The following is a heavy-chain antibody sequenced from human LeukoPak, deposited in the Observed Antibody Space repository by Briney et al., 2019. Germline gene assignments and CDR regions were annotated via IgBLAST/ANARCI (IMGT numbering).Heavy chain of an antibody. D-gene: IGHD3-22*01. CDR2: IYSGGST. CDR1: GFTVSSNY. CDR3: ASSDSSGLGDYFDY. J-gene: IGHJ4*02. Sequence: GGSLRLSCAASGFTVSSNYMSWARQAPGKGLEWVSVIYSGGSTYYADSVKGRFTISRDNSKNTLYLQMNSLRAEDTAVYYCASSDSSGLGDYFDYWGQGTLVTVSS. V-gene: IGHV3-53*01.